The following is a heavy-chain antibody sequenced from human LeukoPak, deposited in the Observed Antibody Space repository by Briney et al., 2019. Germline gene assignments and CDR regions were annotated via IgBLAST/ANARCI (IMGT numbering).Heavy chain of an antibody. CDR1: GYTFTSYD. J-gene: IGHJ5*02. CDR3: ARGTPPNVYDFWSGRKNWFDP. CDR2: MNPNSGNT. V-gene: IGHV1-8*01. Sequence: VASVKVSCKASGYTFTSYDINWVRQATGQGLEWMGWMNPNSGNTGYAQKFQGRVTMTRNTSISTAYMELSSLRSEDTAVYYCARGTPPNVYDFWSGRKNWFDPWGQGTLVTVSS. D-gene: IGHD3-3*01.